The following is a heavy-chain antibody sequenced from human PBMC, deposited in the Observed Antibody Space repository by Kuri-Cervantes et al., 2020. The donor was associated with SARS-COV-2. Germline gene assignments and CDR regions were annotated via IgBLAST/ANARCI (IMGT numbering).Heavy chain of an antibody. J-gene: IGHJ1*01. CDR2: IYYNGIT. CDR1: GGSIRSGAYY. Sequence: SETLSLTCSVSGGSIRSGAYYCHWIRHRPGKGLEWIGNIYYNGITYYNPSLKSRITISVDTSKNQFSLKLSPVTAADTAVYYCATDKPSYGGNGYLELWGQGTLVTVSS. CDR3: ATDKPSYGGNGYLEL. D-gene: IGHD4-23*01. V-gene: IGHV4-31*03.